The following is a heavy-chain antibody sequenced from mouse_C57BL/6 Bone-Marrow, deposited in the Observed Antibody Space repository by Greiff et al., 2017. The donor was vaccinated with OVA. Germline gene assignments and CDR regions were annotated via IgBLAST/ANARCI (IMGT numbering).Heavy chain of an antibody. J-gene: IGHJ2*01. V-gene: IGHV14-3*01. Sequence: EVQLQQSVAELVRPGASVKLSCTASGFNIKNTYMHWVKQRPEQGLEWIGRIDPANGNPKYAPKFQGKATITADTSSNTAYLQLSSLTSEDTAIYYCAPFIYYDPYYFDYWGQGTTLTVSS. CDR1: GFNIKNTY. CDR3: APFIYYDPYYFDY. D-gene: IGHD2-4*01. CDR2: IDPANGNP.